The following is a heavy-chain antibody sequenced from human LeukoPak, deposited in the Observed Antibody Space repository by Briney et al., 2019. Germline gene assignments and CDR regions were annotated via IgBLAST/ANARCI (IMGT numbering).Heavy chain of an antibody. D-gene: IGHD3-10*01. J-gene: IGHJ4*02. V-gene: IGHV3-11*06. Sequence: GGSLRLSCAASGFTFSDYYMSWIRQAPGKGLEWGSYISSSSSYTNYADSVKGRFTISRDNAKNSLYLQMNSLRAEDTAVYYCARSPFYGSGSYLHLFDYWGQGTLVTVSS. CDR3: ARSPFYGSGSYLHLFDY. CDR2: ISSSSSYT. CDR1: GFTFSDYY.